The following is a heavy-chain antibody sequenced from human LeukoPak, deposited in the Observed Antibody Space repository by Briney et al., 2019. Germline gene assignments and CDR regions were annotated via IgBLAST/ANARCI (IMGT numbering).Heavy chain of an antibody. CDR3: AKAKNYDILTGYYD. V-gene: IGHV3-30*18. CDR2: ISYDGSNK. D-gene: IGHD3-9*01. J-gene: IGHJ4*02. Sequence: PGGSLRLSCAASGFTFSSYGMHWVRQAPGKGLEWVAVISYDGSNKYYADSVKGRFTISGDNSKNTLYLQMNSLRAEDTAVYYCAKAKNYDILTGYYDWGQGTLVTVSS. CDR1: GFTFSSYG.